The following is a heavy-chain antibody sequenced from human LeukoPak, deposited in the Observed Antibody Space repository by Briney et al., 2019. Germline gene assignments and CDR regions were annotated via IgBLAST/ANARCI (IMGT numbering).Heavy chain of an antibody. CDR1: GFTFDDYA. CDR2: ISWNSGSI. CDR3: AKGPLYYYDSSGYYFSV. Sequence: GRSLRLSCAASGFTFDDYAMHWVRQAPGKGLEWVSGISWNSGSIGYADSVKGRFTISRDNVKNSLYLQMNSLRAEDTALYYCAKGPLYYYDSSGYYFSVWGQGTLVTVSS. V-gene: IGHV3-9*01. D-gene: IGHD3-22*01. J-gene: IGHJ4*02.